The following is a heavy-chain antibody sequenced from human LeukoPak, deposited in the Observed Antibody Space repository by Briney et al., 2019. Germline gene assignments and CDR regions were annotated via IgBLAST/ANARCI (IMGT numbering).Heavy chain of an antibody. CDR3: AKDEGYCSSTSCSSYYYYYYYMDV. V-gene: IGHV3-30*02. D-gene: IGHD2-2*01. J-gene: IGHJ6*03. Sequence: GGSLRLSCAASGFTFSSYGMHWVRQAPGKGLEWVAFIRYDGSNKYYADSVKGRFTISRDNSKNTLYLQMNSLRAEDTAVYYCAKDEGYCSSTSCSSYYYYYYYMDVWGKGTTVTVSS. CDR2: IRYDGSNK. CDR1: GFTFSSYG.